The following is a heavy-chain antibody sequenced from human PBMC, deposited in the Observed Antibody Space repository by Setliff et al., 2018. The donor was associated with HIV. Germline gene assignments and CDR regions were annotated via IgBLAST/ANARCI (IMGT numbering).Heavy chain of an antibody. CDR3: ARDRYCSSTSCYDNWFDP. Sequence: SETLSLTCTVSGGSISSGSYYWSWIRQPAGKGLEWIGRIYTSGSTNYNPSLKSRVTISVDTSKNQFSLRLSSVTAADTAVYYCARDRYCSSTSCYDNWFDPWGQGTLVTVSS. V-gene: IGHV4-61*02. CDR1: GGSISSGSYY. J-gene: IGHJ5*02. D-gene: IGHD2-2*01. CDR2: IYTSGST.